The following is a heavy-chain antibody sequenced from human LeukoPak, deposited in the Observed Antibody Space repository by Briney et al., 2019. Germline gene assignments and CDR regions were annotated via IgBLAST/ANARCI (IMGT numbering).Heavy chain of an antibody. Sequence: PSGGSLRLSCAASGFTVSSNYMSWVRQAPGKGLEWVSVIYSGGSTYYADSVKGRFTISRDDSKNTLYLQMNSLRAEDTAMYYCARMGPREYSNIGVDYWGQGTLVTVSS. CDR2: IYSGGST. CDR3: ARMGPREYSNIGVDY. D-gene: IGHD4-11*01. J-gene: IGHJ4*02. CDR1: GFTVSSNY. V-gene: IGHV3-53*01.